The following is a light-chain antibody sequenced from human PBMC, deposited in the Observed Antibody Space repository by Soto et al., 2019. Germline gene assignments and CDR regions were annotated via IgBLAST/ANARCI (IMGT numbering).Light chain of an antibody. Sequence: EIVMTQSPATLSVSPGERSTLSCRASQSVSSNLAWYQQKPGQAPRLLIYDASSRATGIPDRFSGSGSGTDFTLTTSRLEPEDFAVYYCQQYGTSPRTFGQGTKVDIK. CDR1: QSVSSN. J-gene: IGKJ1*01. CDR3: QQYGTSPRT. V-gene: IGKV3-20*01. CDR2: DAS.